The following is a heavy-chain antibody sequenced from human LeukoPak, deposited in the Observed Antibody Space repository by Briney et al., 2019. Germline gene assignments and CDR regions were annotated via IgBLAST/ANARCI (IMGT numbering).Heavy chain of an antibody. D-gene: IGHD5-24*01. V-gene: IGHV3-30*02. CDR1: GFIFSSYG. CDR2: IRYDGSSK. J-gene: IGHJ4*02. Sequence: GGSLRLSCAASGFIFSSYGMHWVRQAPGKGLEWVAFIRYDGSSKYYADSVKGRFTISRDNSKNTLYLQMNSLRAEDTAIYYCANCRDGYNLLDYWGQGTLVTVSS. CDR3: ANCRDGYNLLDY.